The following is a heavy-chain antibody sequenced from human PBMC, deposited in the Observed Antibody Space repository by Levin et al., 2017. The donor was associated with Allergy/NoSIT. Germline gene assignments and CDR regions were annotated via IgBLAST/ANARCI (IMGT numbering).Heavy chain of an antibody. CDR2: ISTNTGNP. CDR1: GYTFTTYA. J-gene: IGHJ4*02. Sequence: ASVKVSCKASGYTFTTYAINWVRHAPGQGLEWMGWISTNTGNPTYARGFTGRFVFSLDTSVSTAYLHISSLQADDTAIYYCGRDWSSESYGRIDSWGQGTLVTVSS. CDR3: GRDWSSESYGRIDS. V-gene: IGHV7-4-1*02. D-gene: IGHD4-17*01.